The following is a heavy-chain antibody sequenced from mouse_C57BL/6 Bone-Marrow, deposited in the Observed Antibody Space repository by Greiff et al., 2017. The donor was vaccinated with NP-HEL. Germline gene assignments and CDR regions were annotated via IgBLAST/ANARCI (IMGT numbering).Heavy chain of an antibody. CDR2: ISSGGSYT. CDR3: ARGGYYSNYLYYFDY. V-gene: IGHV5-6*01. CDR1: GFTFSSYG. D-gene: IGHD2-5*01. Sequence: EVQGVESGGDLVKPGGSLKLSCAASGFTFSSYGMSWVRQTPDKRLEWVATISSGGSYTYYPDSVKGRFTFSRDNAKNTLYLQMSSLKSEDTAMYYCARGGYYSNYLYYFDYWGQGTTLTVSS. J-gene: IGHJ2*01.